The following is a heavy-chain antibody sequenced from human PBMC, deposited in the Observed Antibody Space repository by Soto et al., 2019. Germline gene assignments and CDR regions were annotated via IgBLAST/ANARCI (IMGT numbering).Heavy chain of an antibody. V-gene: IGHV3-30*18. J-gene: IGHJ4*02. D-gene: IGHD2-15*01. Sequence: GGSLRLSCAASGFTFSPYAMNWVRQAPGKGLEWVAVISYDGNDKYYADSVKGRFTISRDNSKSTLYLQMNSLRAEDTAMYYCAKERRYCSGGGYCKGGLGFDYWGQGTLVT. CDR1: GFTFSPYA. CDR2: ISYDGNDK. CDR3: AKERRYCSGGGYCKGGLGFDY.